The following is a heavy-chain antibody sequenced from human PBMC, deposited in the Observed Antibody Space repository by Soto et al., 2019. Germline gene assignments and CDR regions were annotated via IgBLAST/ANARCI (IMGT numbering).Heavy chain of an antibody. D-gene: IGHD3-9*01. CDR1: GVSLTRGTYY. Sequence: SETLSLTCTVSGVSLTRGTYYWSWIRQHPGKGLEWIGYIFYSGSTDYNPSLKSRVNISVDTSKNQVSLKLTSVTAADTAVYYCARAYYDILTGYYGSFDYWGQGTLVTVSS. CDR2: IFYSGST. V-gene: IGHV4-31*03. CDR3: ARAYYDILTGYYGSFDY. J-gene: IGHJ4*02.